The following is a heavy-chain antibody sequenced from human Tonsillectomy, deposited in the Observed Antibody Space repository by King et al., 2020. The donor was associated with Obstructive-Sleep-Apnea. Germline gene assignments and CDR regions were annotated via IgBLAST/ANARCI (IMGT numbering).Heavy chain of an antibody. Sequence: VQLQESGPGLVKPSQTLSLTCTVSGGSISSVGYYWSWIRQHPGKGLEWIGYIYYSGCTYYNPSLKSRVTISVDTSKNQFSLKLSSVTAADTAVYYCARGAMTLGAFDIWGQGTMVTVSS. V-gene: IGHV4-31*03. D-gene: IGHD2-2*01. J-gene: IGHJ3*02. CDR2: IYYSGCT. CDR1: GGSISSVGYY. CDR3: ARGAMTLGAFDI.